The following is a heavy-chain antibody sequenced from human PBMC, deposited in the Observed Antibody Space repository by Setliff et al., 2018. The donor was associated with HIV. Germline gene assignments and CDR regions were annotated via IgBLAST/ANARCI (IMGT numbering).Heavy chain of an antibody. D-gene: IGHD3-16*01. J-gene: IGHJ5*02. V-gene: IGHV3-53*01. CDR1: GFTVSDTH. CDR2: IYSDGRT. Sequence: GESLRLSCAASGFTVSDTHMTWVRQAPGKGLEWVSFIYSDGRTYYAESVKGRFTISRDDSKNTLYLQMHSLRVEDTAAYYCAKGVKWLAPWGQGIQVTVSS. CDR3: AKGVKWLAP.